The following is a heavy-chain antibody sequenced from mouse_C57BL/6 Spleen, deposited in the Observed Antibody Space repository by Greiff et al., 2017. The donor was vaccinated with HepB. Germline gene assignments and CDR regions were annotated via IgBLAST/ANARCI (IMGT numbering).Heavy chain of an antibody. V-gene: IGHV3-6*01. D-gene: IGHD4-1*01. CDR1: GYSITSGYY. J-gene: IGHJ1*03. CDR3: ARRGLGGNWYFDV. Sequence: EVQLQESGPGLVKPSQSLSLTCSVTGYSITSGYYWNWIRQFPGNKLEWMGYISYDGSNNYNPSLKNRIPITRDTSKNQFFLKLNSVTTEDTATYYCARRGLGGNWYFDVWGTGTTVTVSS. CDR2: ISYDGSN.